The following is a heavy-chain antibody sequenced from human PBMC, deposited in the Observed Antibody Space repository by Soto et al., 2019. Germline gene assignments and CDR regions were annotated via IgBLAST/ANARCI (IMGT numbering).Heavy chain of an antibody. CDR3: ARGLVGATTR. D-gene: IGHD1-26*01. CDR2: KNPNSGNT. V-gene: IGHV1-8*01. J-gene: IGHJ4*02. Sequence: QVQLVQSGAEVKKPGASVKVSCKASGYTFTSDDINWVRQATGQGLEWMGWKNPNSGNTGYAQKFQGRVTMTSNTSRSTAYMELSRLISEDKAVDYFARGLVGATTRWGQGTLVTVSS. CDR1: GYTFTSDD.